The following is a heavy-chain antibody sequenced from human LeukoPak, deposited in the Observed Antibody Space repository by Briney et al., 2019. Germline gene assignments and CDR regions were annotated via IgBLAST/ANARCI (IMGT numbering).Heavy chain of an antibody. V-gene: IGHV4-30-4*08. CDR1: GGSISSGDYY. D-gene: IGHD3-3*01. CDR3: ARNFGVVIGDYFDY. CDR2: IYYSGST. J-gene: IGHJ4*02. Sequence: SETLSLTCTVSGGSISSGDYYWSWIRQPPGKGLEWIGCIYYSGSTYYNPSLKSRVTISVDTSKNQFSLKLSSVTAADTAVYYCARNFGVVIGDYFDYWGQGTLVTVSS.